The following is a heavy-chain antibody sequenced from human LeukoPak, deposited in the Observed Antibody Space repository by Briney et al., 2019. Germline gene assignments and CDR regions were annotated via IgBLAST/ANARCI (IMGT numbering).Heavy chain of an antibody. Sequence: GGSLRLSCAASGFTFSSYAMSWVRQAPGKGLEWVSAISGSGGSTYYADSVKGRFTNSRDNSKNTLYLQMNSLRAEDTAVYYCAKAPRELLLLYFDYWGQGTLVTVSS. CDR2: ISGSGGST. J-gene: IGHJ4*02. D-gene: IGHD3-10*01. CDR3: AKAPRELLLLYFDY. CDR1: GFTFSSYA. V-gene: IGHV3-23*01.